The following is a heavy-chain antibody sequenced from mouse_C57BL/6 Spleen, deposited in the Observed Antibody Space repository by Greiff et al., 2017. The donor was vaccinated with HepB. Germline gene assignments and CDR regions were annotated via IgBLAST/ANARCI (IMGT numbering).Heavy chain of an antibody. V-gene: IGHV5-16*01. J-gene: IGHJ1*03. CDR3: ARAPYYYGSSYRYFDV. Sequence: EVKLMESEGGLVQPGSSMKLSCTASGFTFSDYYMAWVRQVPEKGLEWVANINYDGSSTYYLDSLKSRFIISRDNAKNILYLQMSSLKSEDTATYYCARAPYYYGSSYRYFDVWGIGTTVTVSS. CDR1: GFTFSDYY. CDR2: INYDGSST. D-gene: IGHD1-1*01.